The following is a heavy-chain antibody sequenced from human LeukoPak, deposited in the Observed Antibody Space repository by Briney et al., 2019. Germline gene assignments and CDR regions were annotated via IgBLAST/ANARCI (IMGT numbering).Heavy chain of an antibody. Sequence: GGSLRLSCAASGFTFSSYAMHWVRQAPGKGLEWVAFIRYDGSKKYYADSVKGRFTISRDNSKNTLYLQMNSLRAEDTAVYYCAKGDSSSLVPHFDAFDMWGHGTMVTVSS. CDR1: GFTFSSYA. CDR3: AKGDSSSLVPHFDAFDM. V-gene: IGHV3-30*02. D-gene: IGHD6-13*01. CDR2: IRYDGSKK. J-gene: IGHJ3*02.